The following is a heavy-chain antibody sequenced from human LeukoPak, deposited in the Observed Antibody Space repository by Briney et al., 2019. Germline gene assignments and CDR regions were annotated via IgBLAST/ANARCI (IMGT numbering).Heavy chain of an antibody. CDR2: IYYSGST. CDR1: GGSISSGGYY. Sequence: SETLSLTCTVSGGSISSGGYYWSWIRQHPGKGLEWIGYIYYSGSTYYNPSLKSRVTISVDTSKNQFSLKLSSVTAADTAVYYCARHRNSDGTLSPYRPFDIWGQGTLVTVSS. CDR3: ARHRNSDGTLSPYRPFDI. J-gene: IGHJ3*02. V-gene: IGHV4-31*03. D-gene: IGHD6-13*01.